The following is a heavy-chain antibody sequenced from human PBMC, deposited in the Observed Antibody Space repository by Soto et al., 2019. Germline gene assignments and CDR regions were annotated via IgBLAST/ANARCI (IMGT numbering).Heavy chain of an antibody. J-gene: IGHJ3*02. V-gene: IGHV1-69*01. CDR1: GGTLSNFS. CDR3: AKIYSSVWYHAFDI. CDR2: IIVFSGTA. D-gene: IGHD6-19*01. Sequence: QMQLVQSGAEVKKPGSAVKVSCKASGGTLSNFSFSWVRQAPGQGLEWLGEIIVFSGTATYALKVQGRLTLTVDDSTSTLYMELSSLRSEDTAIYYCAKIYSSVWYHAFDIWGQGTLVTVSS.